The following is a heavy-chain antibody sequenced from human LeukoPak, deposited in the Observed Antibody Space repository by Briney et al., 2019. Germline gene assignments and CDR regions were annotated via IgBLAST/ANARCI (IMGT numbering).Heavy chain of an antibody. J-gene: IGHJ6*03. D-gene: IGHD2-2*01. Sequence: ASVKVSCKASGYTFTGYYMHWVRQAPGQGLEWMGWINLNSGGTNYAQKFQGRVTMTRDTSISTAYMEVSRLRSDDTAVYYCARVFYAKDIVVVPAYYYYLDVWGKGTTVTVSS. CDR3: ARVFYAKDIVVVPAYYYYLDV. CDR1: GYTFTGYY. V-gene: IGHV1-2*02. CDR2: INLNSGGT.